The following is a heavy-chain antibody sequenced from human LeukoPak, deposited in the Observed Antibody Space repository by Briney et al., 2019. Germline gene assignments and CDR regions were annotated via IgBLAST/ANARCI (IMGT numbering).Heavy chain of an antibody. CDR1: GGTFSSYA. CDR2: IIPILGIA. CDR3: ARGETYYYASGTSYYFDY. J-gene: IGHJ4*02. Sequence: SVKVSCKASGGTFSSYAISWVRQAPGQGLEWMGRIIPILGIANYAQKFQGRVTITADKSTSTAYMELSSLRSDDTAVFYCARGETYYYASGTSYYFDYWGQGTLVTVSS. V-gene: IGHV1-69*04. D-gene: IGHD3-10*01.